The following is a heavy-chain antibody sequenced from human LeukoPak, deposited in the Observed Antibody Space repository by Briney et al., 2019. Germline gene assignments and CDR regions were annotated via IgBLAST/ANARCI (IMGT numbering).Heavy chain of an antibody. D-gene: IGHD6-19*01. J-gene: IGHJ4*02. CDR2: IRGSGTSA. CDR3: ARELRIAVAGTKDY. Sequence: GGSLRLSCAASGFTFSSYAMSWVRQAPGKGLEWVSGIRGSGTSAYYADSVKGRFTISRDNSKNTLYLQMNSLRAEDTALYYCARELRIAVAGTKDYWGQGTLVTVSS. V-gene: IGHV3-23*01. CDR1: GFTFSSYA.